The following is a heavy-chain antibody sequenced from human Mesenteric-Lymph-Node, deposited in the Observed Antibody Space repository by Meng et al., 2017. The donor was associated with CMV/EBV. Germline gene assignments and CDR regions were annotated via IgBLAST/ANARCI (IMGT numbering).Heavy chain of an antibody. CDR1: GFTFSSYS. Sequence: GESLKISCAASGFTFSSYSMNWVRQAPGKGLEWVSSIGSAGGYKYYADSVKGRFTISRDNSKNTLYLQMNSLRAEDTAVYYCARSIQSPKRTYYYDSSGRELDYWGQGTLVTVSS. CDR2: IGSAGGYK. CDR3: ARSIQSPKRTYYYDSSGRELDY. V-gene: IGHV3-21*01. D-gene: IGHD3-22*01. J-gene: IGHJ4*02.